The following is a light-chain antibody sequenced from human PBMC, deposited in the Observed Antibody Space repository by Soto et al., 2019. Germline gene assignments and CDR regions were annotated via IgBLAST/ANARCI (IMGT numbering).Light chain of an antibody. Sequence: EIVLTQSPATLSLSPGGRATLSCRASQSVSLSLAWYQQKPGQAPRLLIYDASKRASDFPARFSGSGSGTDFTLTISSLEPEDFAVYYCQERTGWPPWTFGQGTKV. CDR3: QERTGWPPWT. J-gene: IGKJ1*01. V-gene: IGKV3-11*01. CDR1: QSVSLS. CDR2: DAS.